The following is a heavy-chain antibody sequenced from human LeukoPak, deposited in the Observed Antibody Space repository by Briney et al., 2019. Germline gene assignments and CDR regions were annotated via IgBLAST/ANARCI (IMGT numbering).Heavy chain of an antibody. CDR1: VDSVSSNSAA. J-gene: IGHJ4*02. V-gene: IGHV6-1*01. CDR2: TYYRSKWYN. CDR3: ARDPDIVGATPFDY. D-gene: IGHD1-26*01. Sequence: SQTLSLTCAISVDSVSSNSAAWNWNRQSPSRGLEWLGSTYYRSKWYNDYAVSVKSRITINPDTSKNQFSLQLNSVTPEDTAVYYCARDPDIVGATPFDYWGQGTLVTVSS.